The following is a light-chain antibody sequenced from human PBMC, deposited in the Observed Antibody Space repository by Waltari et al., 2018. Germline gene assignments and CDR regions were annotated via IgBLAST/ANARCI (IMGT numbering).Light chain of an antibody. J-gene: IGKJ2*01. Sequence: DIVMTQSPDSLAVSLGERATINCNSSQSVLYSSNNRNYLAWYQQKPGKPPRLLIYWASTREYGVPARFSGSGSGTEFTLTISSLQAEDVAVYYCQQYYGTPPYTFGQGTKLEIK. V-gene: IGKV4-1*01. CDR1: QSVLYSSNNRNY. CDR2: WAS. CDR3: QQYYGTPPYT.